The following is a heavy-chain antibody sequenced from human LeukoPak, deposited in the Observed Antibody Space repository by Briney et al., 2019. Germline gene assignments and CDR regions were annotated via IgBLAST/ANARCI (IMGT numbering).Heavy chain of an antibody. V-gene: IGHV1-18*01. J-gene: IGHJ4*02. Sequence: ASVKVSCKASGYTFTSYGISWVRQAPGQGLEWMGWISAYNGNTNYAQKLQGRVTMTTDTSTSTAYMELRSLRSDDTAVYYCARVVYCSGGSCYRANDYWGQGTLVTVSS. CDR3: ARVVYCSGGSCYRANDY. CDR1: GYTFTSYG. CDR2: ISAYNGNT. D-gene: IGHD2-15*01.